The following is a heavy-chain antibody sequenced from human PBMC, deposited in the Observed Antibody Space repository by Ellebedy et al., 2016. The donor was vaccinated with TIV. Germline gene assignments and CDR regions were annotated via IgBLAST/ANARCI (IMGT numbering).Heavy chain of an antibody. D-gene: IGHD4-23*01. J-gene: IGHJ4*02. V-gene: IGHV3-23*01. CDR1: GFTFDDYA. Sequence: GESLKISXAASGFTFDDYAMHWVRQAPGKGLEWVSGISGGGSTSYADSVKGRFTISRDNSKNTLSLQMNSLRAEDTAVYYCAKALYGGNFWGQGTLVTVSS. CDR3: AKALYGGNF. CDR2: ISGGGST.